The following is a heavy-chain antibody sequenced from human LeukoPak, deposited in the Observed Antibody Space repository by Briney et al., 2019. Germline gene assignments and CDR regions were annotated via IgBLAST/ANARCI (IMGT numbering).Heavy chain of an antibody. V-gene: IGHV3-23*01. D-gene: IGHD5-18*01. J-gene: IGHJ4*02. Sequence: GGSLRLSCAASGFTFSTYAMSWVRQAPGKGLEWVSAISGSGGSTYYADSVKGRFTISRDNSKNTLYLQMNSLRAEDTAVYYSANSAHKWLGKDPYFDYWGQGTLVTVSS. CDR2: ISGSGGST. CDR3: ANSAHKWLGKDPYFDY. CDR1: GFTFSTYA.